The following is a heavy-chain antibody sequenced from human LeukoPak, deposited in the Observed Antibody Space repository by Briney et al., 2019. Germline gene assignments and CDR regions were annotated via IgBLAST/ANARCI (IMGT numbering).Heavy chain of an antibody. J-gene: IGHJ4*02. V-gene: IGHV3-23*01. CDR3: AKARGIVVVPAAMAFDY. D-gene: IGHD2-2*01. CDR2: ISGSGGST. CDR1: GFTFSSYA. Sequence: PRGSLRLSCAASGFTFSSYAMSWVRQAPGKGLEWVSAISGSGGSTYYADSVKGRFTISRDNSKNTLYLQMNSLRAEDTAVYYCAKARGIVVVPAAMAFDYWGQGTLVTVSS.